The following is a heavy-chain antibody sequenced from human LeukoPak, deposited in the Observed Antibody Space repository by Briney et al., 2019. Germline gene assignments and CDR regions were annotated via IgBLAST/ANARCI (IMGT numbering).Heavy chain of an antibody. CDR3: ARVPPSAIFGVVTGEDV. Sequence: SETLSLTCTVSGGSISSGGYYWSWIRQHPGKGLEWIGYIYYSGSTYYNPSLKSRVTISVDTSKNQFSLKLSSVTAADTAVYYCARVPPSAIFGVVTGEDVWGRGTTVTVSS. CDR2: IYYSGST. J-gene: IGHJ6*02. CDR1: GGSISSGGYY. V-gene: IGHV4-31*03. D-gene: IGHD3-3*01.